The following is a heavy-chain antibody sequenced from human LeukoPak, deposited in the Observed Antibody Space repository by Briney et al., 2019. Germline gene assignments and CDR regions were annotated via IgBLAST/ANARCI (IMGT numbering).Heavy chain of an antibody. CDR3: ARAEEGQEVATFDY. CDR1: GYTFISYY. CDR2: ISAYNGNT. D-gene: IGHD5-12*01. Sequence: ASVKVCCKASGYTFISYYMHWVRQAPGQGLEWMGWISAYNGNTNYAQKLQGRVTMTTDTSTSTAYMELRSLRSDDTAVYYCARAEEGQEVATFDYWGQGTLVTVSS. J-gene: IGHJ4*02. V-gene: IGHV1-18*01.